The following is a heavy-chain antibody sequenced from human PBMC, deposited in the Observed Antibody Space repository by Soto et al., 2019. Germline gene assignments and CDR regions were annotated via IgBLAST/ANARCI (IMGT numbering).Heavy chain of an antibody. J-gene: IGHJ5*02. V-gene: IGHV1-8*01. Sequence: ASVKLSCKASGYTFSDYDINWVRQASGQGLEWMGWMNPYSGNTGYAQKFQGRVTMTIDTSISTAYMELSSVSFDDTAIYYCARGRFRRTWFDPWGQGTLVTVS. CDR1: GYTFSDYD. CDR2: MNPYSGNT. D-gene: IGHD3-16*01. CDR3: ARGRFRRTWFDP.